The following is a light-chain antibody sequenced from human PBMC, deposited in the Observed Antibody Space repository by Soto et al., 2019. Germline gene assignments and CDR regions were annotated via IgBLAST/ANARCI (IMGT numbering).Light chain of an antibody. CDR3: QQYGSAHAGVT. V-gene: IGKV3-20*01. CDR2: GAS. CDR1: QSVSGSY. Sequence: EIVLTQSPGTLSLSPGERATLSCRASQSVSGSYLAWYQQKPGQAPRLLIYGASTRATGIPDRFSGSGSGTDFTLTITRLEPEDFAVYYCQQYGSAHAGVTFGGGTKVESK. J-gene: IGKJ4*01.